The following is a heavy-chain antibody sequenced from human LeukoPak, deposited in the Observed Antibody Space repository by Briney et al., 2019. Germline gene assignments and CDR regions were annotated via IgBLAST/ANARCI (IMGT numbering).Heavy chain of an antibody. D-gene: IGHD6-13*01. J-gene: IGHJ4*02. CDR3: VRAAAAGDYFDY. Sequence: GGSLRLSCAASGFTFSSNWMHWVRQAPGKGLVWVSRINEDGSTTNYADSVKGRSTIFRDNAKNTLYLQMNSLRAEDTAVYYCVRAAAAGDYFDYWGQGTLVTVSS. V-gene: IGHV3-74*01. CDR1: GFTFSSNW. CDR2: INEDGSTT.